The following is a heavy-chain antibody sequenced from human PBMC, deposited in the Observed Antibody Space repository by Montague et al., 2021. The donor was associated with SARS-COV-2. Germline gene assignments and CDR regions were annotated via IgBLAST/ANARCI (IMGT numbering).Heavy chain of an antibody. V-gene: IGHV6-1*01. Sequence: CAISGDSVSSNSAAWSWIRQSPSRGLEWLGRTYYRSKWYNDYAVSVKSRITINPDTSKNQFSLQLNSVTPEDTAVYYCAGGWLRNGFDPWGQGTLVTVSS. J-gene: IGHJ5*02. CDR3: AGGWLRNGFDP. CDR2: TYYRSKWYN. CDR1: GDSVSSNSAA. D-gene: IGHD6-19*01.